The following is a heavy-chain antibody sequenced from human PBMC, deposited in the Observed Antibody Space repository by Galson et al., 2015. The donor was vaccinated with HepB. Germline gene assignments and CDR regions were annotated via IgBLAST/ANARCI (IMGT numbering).Heavy chain of an antibody. CDR1: GYTFTNYR. D-gene: IGHD1-7*01. V-gene: IGHV1-18*01. CDR2: ISSYSGDT. Sequence: SVKVSCKASGYTFTNYRLTWVRQAPGQGLEWMGWISSYSGDTDYAQKLQARVTMTADTSTSTAYMELRRLRFDDTAVYYCARGRIEGTLRPLDYWGQGTLVTVSS. CDR3: ARGRIEGTLRPLDY. J-gene: IGHJ4*02.